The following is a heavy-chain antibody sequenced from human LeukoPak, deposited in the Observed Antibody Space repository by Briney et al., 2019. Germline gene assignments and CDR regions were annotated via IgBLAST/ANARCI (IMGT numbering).Heavy chain of an antibody. V-gene: IGHV3-33*01. D-gene: IGHD6-6*01. CDR3: ARWGTSSLDY. CDR1: GFTFSSYG. J-gene: IGHJ4*02. CDR2: IWYDGSYK. Sequence: GGSLRLSCAASGFTFSSYGMQWVRQAPGQGLEWVAVIWYDGSYKYHADSVKSRFTISRDNSRNTLYLQMDSLRAEDTAVHYCARWGTSSLDYWGQGTLVTVSS.